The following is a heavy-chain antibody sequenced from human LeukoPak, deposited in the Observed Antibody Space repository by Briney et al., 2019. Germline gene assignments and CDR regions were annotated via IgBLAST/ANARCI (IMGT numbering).Heavy chain of an antibody. CDR1: GFTFSSYE. CDR3: ARGDPVAAGALDY. CDR2: ISDSGSTT. J-gene: IGHJ4*02. D-gene: IGHD6-13*01. V-gene: IGHV3-48*03. Sequence: GGSLRLSCAASGFTFSSYEMNWVRQAPGKGLEWVSFISDSGSTTYYADSVRGRFTISRDNSKNTLYLEMNSLRPEDTAVYYCARGDPVAAGALDYWGQGTLVTVSS.